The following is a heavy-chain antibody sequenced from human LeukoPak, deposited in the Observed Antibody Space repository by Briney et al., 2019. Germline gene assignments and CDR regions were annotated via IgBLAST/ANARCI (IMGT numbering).Heavy chain of an antibody. Sequence: GGSLRLSCAASGFIVSSNYMNWVRQAPGKGLEWVSVIYSGGSTYYADSVKGRFTISRDDSKNTLHLQMNSLRAEDTAVYYCAIRQQLANDAFDIWGQGTMVTVPS. CDR3: AIRQQLANDAFDI. V-gene: IGHV3-53*01. CDR1: GFIVSSNY. J-gene: IGHJ3*02. CDR2: IYSGGST. D-gene: IGHD6-13*01.